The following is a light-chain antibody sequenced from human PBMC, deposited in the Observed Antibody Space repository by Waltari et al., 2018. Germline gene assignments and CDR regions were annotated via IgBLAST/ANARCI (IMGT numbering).Light chain of an antibody. V-gene: IGKV1-5*01. CDR2: DVS. CDR3: QQYDRYSAWT. CDR1: QSVTRY. Sequence: DIQMTQSPSTLSASVGDRVTITCRASQSVTRYLAWYQPKPWKAPKVLNWDVSRLEIGVPSRFSGSGSGTEFTLTISSLQPDDFATYYCQQYDRYSAWTFGQGTKVEIK. J-gene: IGKJ1*01.